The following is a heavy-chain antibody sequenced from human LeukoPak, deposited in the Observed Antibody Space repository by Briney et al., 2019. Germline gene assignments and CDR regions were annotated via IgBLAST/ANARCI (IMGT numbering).Heavy chain of an antibody. CDR3: ARMVRGATYYFDY. D-gene: IGHD3-10*01. CDR1: GFTFSNYA. CDR2: ISGSGGST. V-gene: IGHV3-23*01. Sequence: GGSLRLSCAASGFTFSNYAMSWVRQAPGKGLEWVSGISGSGGSTYYADSVKGHFTISRDNSKNSLYLQMNSLRAEDTAVYYCARMVRGATYYFDYWGQGTLVTVSS. J-gene: IGHJ4*02.